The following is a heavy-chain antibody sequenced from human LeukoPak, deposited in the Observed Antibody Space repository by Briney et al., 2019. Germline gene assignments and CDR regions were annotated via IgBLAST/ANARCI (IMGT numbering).Heavy chain of an antibody. CDR1: GGSINSYY. D-gene: IGHD3-10*01. J-gene: IGHJ5*02. V-gene: IGHV4-59*01. Sequence: PSETLSLTCTVSGGSINSYYWSWIRQPPGKGLEWIGYIYYSGSANYNPSLKSRVTISVDTSKNQFSLSLSSVTAADTAVYYCARDALLTGFGALFDPWGQGTLVTISS. CDR2: IYYSGSA. CDR3: ARDALLTGFGALFDP.